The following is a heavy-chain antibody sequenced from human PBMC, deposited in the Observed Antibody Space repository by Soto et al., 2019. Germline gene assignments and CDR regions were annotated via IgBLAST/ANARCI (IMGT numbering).Heavy chain of an antibody. CDR2: IIPIFGTA. J-gene: IGHJ4*02. CDR1: GGTFSSYA. V-gene: IGHV1-69*01. Sequence: QVQLVQSGAEVKKPGSSVKVSCKASGGTFSSYAISWVRQAPGQGLEWMGGIIPIFGTANYAQKFQGRVTITADESTSTADMELSSLRSEDTAVYYCARESMGYGDNTPPYFDYWGQGTLVTVSS. D-gene: IGHD4-17*01. CDR3: ARESMGYGDNTPPYFDY.